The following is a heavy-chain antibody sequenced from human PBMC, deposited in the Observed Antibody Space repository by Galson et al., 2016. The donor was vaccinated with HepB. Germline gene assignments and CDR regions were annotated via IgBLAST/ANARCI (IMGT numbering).Heavy chain of an antibody. D-gene: IGHD3-16*01. CDR2: IGSGGTT. J-gene: IGHJ4*02. CDR3: AKVGQGRAFDY. Sequence: SLRLSCAASGFTFSSYAMTWVRQAPGKGLEWVSTIGSGGTTYYADSVKGRFTISRDNSKNTLYLQMNSLRAEDTAVYYCAKVGQGRAFDYWGQGTLVTVSS. CDR1: GFTFSSYA. V-gene: IGHV3-23*01.